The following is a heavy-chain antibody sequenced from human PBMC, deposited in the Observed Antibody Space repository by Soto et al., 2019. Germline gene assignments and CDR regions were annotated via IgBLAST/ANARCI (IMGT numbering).Heavy chain of an antibody. CDR3: ARDLPETPYFDY. J-gene: IGHJ4*02. D-gene: IGHD2-15*01. Sequence: PSETLSLTCTVSGVSIGTAAYYWTWIRQRPGKGLEWIGYIHYRGNTYYNQSFKSRLTISADTSKRQFSLSLSSVTAADTAIYYCARDLPETPYFDYWGQGTLVTVSS. CDR1: GVSIGTAAYY. CDR2: IHYRGNT. V-gene: IGHV4-31*03.